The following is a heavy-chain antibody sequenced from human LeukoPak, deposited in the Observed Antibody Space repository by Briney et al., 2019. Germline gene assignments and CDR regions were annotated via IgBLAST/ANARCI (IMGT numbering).Heavy chain of an antibody. D-gene: IGHD3-10*01. V-gene: IGHV3-21*04. J-gene: IGHJ5*02. Sequence: GGSLRLSCAASGFTFSSYSMNWVRQAPGKGLEWVSSISSSSSYIYYADSVKGRFTISRDNAKNSLYLQMNSLRAEDTALYYCAKGPMVRGVTSWFDPWGQGTLVTVSS. CDR1: GFTFSSYS. CDR2: ISSSSSYI. CDR3: AKGPMVRGVTSWFDP.